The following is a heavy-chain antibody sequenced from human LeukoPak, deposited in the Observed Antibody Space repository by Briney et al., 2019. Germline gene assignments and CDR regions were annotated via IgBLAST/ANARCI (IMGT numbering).Heavy chain of an antibody. CDR3: ARARYCANSVCHIGGGLDV. CDR1: GYPFVNNW. Sequence: PGGSLRLSCAASGYPFVNNWMTWVRQAPGKGLEWVATIKQDGRETYYVDSVKGRFSISRDNARDSMYLQMNILRAEDAAVYCCARARYCANSVCHIGGGLDVWGPGTTVTVSS. D-gene: IGHD2-8*01. J-gene: IGHJ6*02. CDR2: IKQDGRET. V-gene: IGHV3-7*04.